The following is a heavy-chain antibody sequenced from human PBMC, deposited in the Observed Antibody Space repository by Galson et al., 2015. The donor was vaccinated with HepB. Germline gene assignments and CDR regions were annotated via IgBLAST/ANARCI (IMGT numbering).Heavy chain of an antibody. J-gene: IGHJ3*02. D-gene: IGHD4-23*01. CDR2: INPSGGST. CDR1: GYTFTSYY. Sequence: SVKVSCKASGYTFTSYYMHWVRQTPGQGLEWMGIINPSGGSTSYAQKFQGRVTMTRDTSTSTVYMELSSLRSEDTAVYYCARETTTVATGVGAFDIWGQGTMVTVSS. V-gene: IGHV1-46*01. CDR3: ARETTTVATGVGAFDI.